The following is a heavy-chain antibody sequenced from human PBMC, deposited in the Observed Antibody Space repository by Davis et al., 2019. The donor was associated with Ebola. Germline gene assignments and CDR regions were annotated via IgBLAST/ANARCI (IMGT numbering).Heavy chain of an antibody. CDR1: GYSFTSYW. Sequence: GGSLRLSCKGSGYSFTSYWISWVRQMPGKGLEWMGRIDPSDSYTNYSPSFQGHVTISVDKSISTAFLQWSSLKASDTAMYYCAREHYDILTGYVDYWGQGTLVTVSS. CDR2: IDPSDSYT. D-gene: IGHD3-9*01. J-gene: IGHJ4*02. V-gene: IGHV5-10-1*01. CDR3: AREHYDILTGYVDY.